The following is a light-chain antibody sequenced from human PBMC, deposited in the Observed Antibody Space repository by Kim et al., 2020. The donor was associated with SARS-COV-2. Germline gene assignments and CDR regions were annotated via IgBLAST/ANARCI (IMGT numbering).Light chain of an antibody. V-gene: IGLV3-1*01. Sequence: SVSPGQTASITCSGDKLDNKYVSWYQQKPGQSPVLVIYQDAERPSGIPVRFSGSISGNTATLTITGTQAMDEADYYCQAWDSSTVIFGGGTQLTVL. J-gene: IGLJ2*01. CDR3: QAWDSSTVI. CDR1: KLDNKY. CDR2: QDA.